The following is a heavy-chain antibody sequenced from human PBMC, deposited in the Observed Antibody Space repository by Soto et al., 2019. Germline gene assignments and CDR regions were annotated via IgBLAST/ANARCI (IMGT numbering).Heavy chain of an antibody. V-gene: IGHV4-59*01. CDR2: IYYSGTT. CDR3: GRGGDAYKMGRH. J-gene: IGHJ4*02. CDR1: RGSISSYY. D-gene: IGHD1-1*01. Sequence: SETLCLTCTVSRGSISSYYWSWIRQPPGKGLEWIGYIYYSGTTNYNPSLKSRVTMSVDTSRNQFSLKLSSVTAADTAVYYCGRGGDAYKMGRHWGQGTLVTVSS.